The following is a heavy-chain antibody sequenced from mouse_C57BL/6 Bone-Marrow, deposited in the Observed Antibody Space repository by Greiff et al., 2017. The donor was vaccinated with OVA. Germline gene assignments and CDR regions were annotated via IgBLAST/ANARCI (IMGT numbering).Heavy chain of an antibody. Sequence: VQLQQSGPELVKPGASVKISCKASGYAFSSSWMNWVKQRPGKGLEWIGRIYPGDGDTNYNGKVKGKATLTADKSSSTAYMQLSILTSEDSAVYFCASSSSYCDYWGQGTTLTVSS. J-gene: IGHJ2*01. D-gene: IGHD2-10*02. CDR3: ASSSSYCDY. CDR1: GYAFSSSW. CDR2: IYPGDGDT. V-gene: IGHV1-82*01.